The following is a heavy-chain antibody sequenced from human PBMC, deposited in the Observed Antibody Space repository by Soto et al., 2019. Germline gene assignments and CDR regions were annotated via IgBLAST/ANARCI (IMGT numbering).Heavy chain of an antibody. D-gene: IGHD1-7*01. V-gene: IGHV3-30*03. CDR2: ISYDGSKK. CDR1: GFTFSSYG. Sequence: PGGSLRLSCAASGFTFSSYGMHWVRQAPGKGLEWVAVISYDGSKKYYADSVKGRFTISRDNSKNTLYLQMNSLRAEDTAVYYCASSLEITGTTVDYWGQGTLVTVSS. CDR3: ASSLEITGTTVDY. J-gene: IGHJ4*02.